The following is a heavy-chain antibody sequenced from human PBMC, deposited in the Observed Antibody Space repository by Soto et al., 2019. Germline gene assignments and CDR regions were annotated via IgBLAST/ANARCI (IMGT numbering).Heavy chain of an antibody. D-gene: IGHD6-6*01. CDR2: INPRSGDT. J-gene: IGHJ5*02. Sequence: ASVKVSCKASGYTFIGYYIHWVRQAPGQGLEWMGRINPRSGDTTYAQKFQGRLTMTRDTSISTAYMELSSLRSDDTAVYYCGRDCMAAPPSGCFHPWGPGSLVTV. V-gene: IGHV1-2*06. CDR3: GRDCMAAPPSGCFHP. CDR1: GYTFIGYY.